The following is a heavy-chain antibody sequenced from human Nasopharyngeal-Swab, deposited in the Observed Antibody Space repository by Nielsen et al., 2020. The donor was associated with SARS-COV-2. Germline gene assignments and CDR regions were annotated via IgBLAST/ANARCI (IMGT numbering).Heavy chain of an antibody. Sequence: SETLSLTCTVSGGSISSYYWSWIRQPPGKGLEWIGYIYYSGSTNYNPSLKSRVTISVDTSKNQFSLKLSSVTAADTAVYYRARGFSTKNYWGSAQYYFDYWGQGTLVTVSS. V-gene: IGHV4-59*12. J-gene: IGHJ4*02. CDR3: ARGFSTKNYWGSAQYYFDY. CDR2: IYYSGST. D-gene: IGHD7-27*01. CDR1: GGSISSYY.